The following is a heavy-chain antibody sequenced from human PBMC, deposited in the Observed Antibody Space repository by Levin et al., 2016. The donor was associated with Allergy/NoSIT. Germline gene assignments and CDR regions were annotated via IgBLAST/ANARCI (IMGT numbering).Heavy chain of an antibody. V-gene: IGHV4-39*01. J-gene: IGHJ5*02. CDR3: AGRRIQLDVHPNNWFDP. D-gene: IGHD5-18*01. CDR2: IYYSGST. CDR1: GGSINSRDFY. Sequence: SETLSLTCTVSGGSINSRDFYWGWIRQPPGKGLEWIGDIYYSGSTYYNPSLKSRLTISVDTSKNQFSLRLTSVTAADTGVYYCAGRRIQLDVHPNNWFDPWGQGTLVTVSS.